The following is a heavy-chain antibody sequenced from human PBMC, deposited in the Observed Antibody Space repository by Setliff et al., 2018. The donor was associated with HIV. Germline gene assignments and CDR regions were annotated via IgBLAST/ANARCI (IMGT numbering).Heavy chain of an antibody. J-gene: IGHJ4*02. D-gene: IGHD4-17*01. CDR3: ARHESTVTSDFDY. CDR2: ISYSGST. CDR1: GDSINSGNYY. V-gene: IGHV4-39*01. Sequence: PSETLSLTCTVSGDSINSGNYYWSWIRQHPGKGLEWIGYISYSGSTYYSPSLKSRVTISVDTSQTQFSLKLSSVTAADTAVYYCARHESTVTSDFDYWGQGTLVTVSS.